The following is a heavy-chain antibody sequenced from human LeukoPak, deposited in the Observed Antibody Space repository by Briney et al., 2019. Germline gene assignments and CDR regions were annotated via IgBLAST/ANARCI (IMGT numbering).Heavy chain of an antibody. V-gene: IGHV5-51*01. Sequence: GESLKISCKGSGYSFTSYWIGWVRQMPGKGLEWMGIIYPGDSDTRYSPSFQGQVTISADKSISTAYLQWSSLKASDTAMYYCATSYYYGSGTHNDAFDIWGQGTLVTVSS. D-gene: IGHD3-10*01. CDR2: IYPGDSDT. J-gene: IGHJ3*02. CDR1: GYSFTSYW. CDR3: ATSYYYGSGTHNDAFDI.